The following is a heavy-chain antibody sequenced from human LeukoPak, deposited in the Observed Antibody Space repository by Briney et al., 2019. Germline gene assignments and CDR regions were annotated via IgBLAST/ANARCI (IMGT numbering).Heavy chain of an antibody. CDR3: AKDREQLVRNY. J-gene: IGHJ4*02. D-gene: IGHD6-13*01. Sequence: PGGSLRLSCAASGFTFSSYAMMWVRQPPRKGLAWVSAISGSGCSTYYADSVKGRITISRDNSKNTLYLQMNSLRAEDTAVDYCAKDREQLVRNYWGQGTLVTVSS. CDR1: GFTFSSYA. CDR2: ISGSGCST. V-gene: IGHV3-23*01.